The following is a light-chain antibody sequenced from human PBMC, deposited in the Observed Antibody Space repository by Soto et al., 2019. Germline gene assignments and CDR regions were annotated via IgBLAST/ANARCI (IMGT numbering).Light chain of an antibody. J-gene: IGKJ5*01. V-gene: IGKV3-15*01. Sequence: IVMTQYTGSLSVSPWERATLSWRSSQSVSSNLSWYQQKPGQAPRLLIYGASTRATGIPARFSGSGSGTEFTLTISSLQSEDFAVYYCQQYNNWPPITFGQGTRLEIK. CDR2: GAS. CDR3: QQYNNWPPIT. CDR1: QSVSSN.